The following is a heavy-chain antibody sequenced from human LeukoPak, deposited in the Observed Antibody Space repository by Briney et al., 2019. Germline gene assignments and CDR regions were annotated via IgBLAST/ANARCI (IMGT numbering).Heavy chain of an antibody. Sequence: PGRSLRLSCAASGFTFSSYGMHWVRQAPGKGLEWVSYISSSGSTIYYADSVKGRFTISRDNAKNSLYLQMNSLRAEDTAVYYCAKGYSSSSSDYWGQGTLVTVSS. CDR3: AKGYSSSSSDY. V-gene: IGHV3-48*04. CDR1: GFTFSSYG. J-gene: IGHJ4*02. CDR2: ISSSGSTI. D-gene: IGHD6-13*01.